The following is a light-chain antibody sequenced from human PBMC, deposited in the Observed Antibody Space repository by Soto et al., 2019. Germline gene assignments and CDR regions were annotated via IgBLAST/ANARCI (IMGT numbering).Light chain of an antibody. J-gene: IGLJ2*01. Sequence: QSALTPPASVSGSPGQSITISCTGTSSDVGAYNYVSWYQHHPGKAPKLIIYEVANRPSGVSNRFSGSKSGNTASLTISGLQAEDEADYYCSSYTDSNTVLFGGGTKLTVL. CDR3: SSYTDSNTVL. CDR2: EVA. CDR1: SSDVGAYNY. V-gene: IGLV2-14*01.